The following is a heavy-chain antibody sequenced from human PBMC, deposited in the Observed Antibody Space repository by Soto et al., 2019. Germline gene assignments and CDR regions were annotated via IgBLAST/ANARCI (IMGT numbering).Heavy chain of an antibody. J-gene: IGHJ3*02. V-gene: IGHV1-18*01. CDR1: GYTFTSYG. CDR3: ARDGVTMIVVAANRDAFDI. CDR2: ISAYNGNT. D-gene: IGHD3-22*01. Sequence: QVQLVQSGAEVKKPGASVKVSCKTSGYTFTSYGISWVRQAPGQGLEWMGWISAYNGNTNYAQKLQGRVTMTTDTSTSTAYMELRSLRSDDTAVYYCARDGVTMIVVAANRDAFDIWGQGTMVTVSS.